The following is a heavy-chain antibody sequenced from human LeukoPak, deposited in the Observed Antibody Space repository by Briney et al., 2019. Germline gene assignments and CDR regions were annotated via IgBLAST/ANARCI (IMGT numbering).Heavy chain of an antibody. CDR3: ASTPKRWLQSPMDY. Sequence: ASVKVSCKASGGTFSSYAISWVRQAPGQGPEWMGGIIPIFGTANYAQKFQGRVTITADESTSTAYMELSSLRSEDTAVYYCASTPKRWLQSPMDYWGQGTLVTVSS. D-gene: IGHD5-24*01. J-gene: IGHJ4*02. CDR2: IIPIFGTA. CDR1: GGTFSSYA. V-gene: IGHV1-69*01.